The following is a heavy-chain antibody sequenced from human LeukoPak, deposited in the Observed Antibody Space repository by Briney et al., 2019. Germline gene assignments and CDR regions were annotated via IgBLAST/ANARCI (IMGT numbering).Heavy chain of an antibody. Sequence: ASVKVSCKASGYIFTSYGISLVRQAPGQGLEWMGWISGYNSNTNYAQKLQGRVTMTIDTSTSTAYMELRSLRSDDTAVYFCARDSATGTTTFVDYWGQGTLVTVSS. CDR2: ISGYNSNT. CDR1: GYIFTSYG. CDR3: ARDSATGTTTFVDY. V-gene: IGHV1-18*01. D-gene: IGHD1-1*01. J-gene: IGHJ4*02.